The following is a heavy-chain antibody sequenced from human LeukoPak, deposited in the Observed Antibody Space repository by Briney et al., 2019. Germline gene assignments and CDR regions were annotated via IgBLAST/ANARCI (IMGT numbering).Heavy chain of an antibody. V-gene: IGHV4-34*01. J-gene: IGHJ4*02. D-gene: IGHD5-18*01. Sequence: SETLSLTCAVYGGSFSGYYWGWIRQPPGKGLEWIGEINHSGSTNYNPSLKSRVTISVATSKNQFSLKLSSVTAADTAVYYCARSHPTASLDYWGQGTLVTVSS. CDR1: GGSFSGYY. CDR3: ARSHPTASLDY. CDR2: INHSGST.